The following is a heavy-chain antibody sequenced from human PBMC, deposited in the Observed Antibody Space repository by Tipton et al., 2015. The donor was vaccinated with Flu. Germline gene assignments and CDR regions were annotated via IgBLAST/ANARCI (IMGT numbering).Heavy chain of an antibody. Sequence: SLRLSCAASGFTFSNAWMSWVRQAPGKGLEWVGRIKSKTDGGTTDYAAPVKGRFTISRDDSKNTLYLQMNSLKTEDTAVYYCTTSYYYDSSGYYYYYGMDVWGQGTTVTVSS. V-gene: IGHV3-15*01. J-gene: IGHJ6*02. CDR3: TTSYYYDSSGYYYYYGMDV. CDR2: IKSKTDGGTT. D-gene: IGHD3-22*01. CDR1: GFTFSNAW.